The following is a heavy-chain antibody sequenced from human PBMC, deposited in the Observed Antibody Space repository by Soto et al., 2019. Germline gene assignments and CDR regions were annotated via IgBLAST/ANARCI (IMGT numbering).Heavy chain of an antibody. Sequence: SSETLSLTCAVYGGSFSGYYWSWIRQPPGKGLEWIGEINHSGSTNYNPSLKSRVTISADTSKNQFSLKLSSVTAADTAVYYFSRRGNAHLALHAYCGQGTLVPVSS. J-gene: IGHJ1*01. CDR2: INHSGST. CDR3: SRRGNAHLALHAY. CDR1: GGSFSGYY. V-gene: IGHV4-34*01. D-gene: IGHD3-10*01.